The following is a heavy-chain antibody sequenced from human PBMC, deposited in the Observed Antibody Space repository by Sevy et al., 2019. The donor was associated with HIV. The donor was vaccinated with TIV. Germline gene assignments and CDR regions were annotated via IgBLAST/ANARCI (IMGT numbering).Heavy chain of an antibody. CDR3: ARISCTNGVCFQGYYYYAMDV. Sequence: GGSLRLSCAASGFTFSSYSMNWVRQAPGKGLEWVSSISTSSSYIYYADSLKGRFTISRDNAKNSLYLQMNSLRAEDTAGYYCARISCTNGVCFQGYYYYAMDVWGQGTTVTVSS. V-gene: IGHV3-21*01. CDR1: GFTFSSYS. J-gene: IGHJ6*02. CDR2: ISTSSSYI. D-gene: IGHD2-8*01.